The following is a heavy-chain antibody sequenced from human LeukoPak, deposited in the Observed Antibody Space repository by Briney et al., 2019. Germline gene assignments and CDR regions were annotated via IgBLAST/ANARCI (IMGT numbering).Heavy chain of an antibody. CDR2: IYYSGST. J-gene: IGHJ6*03. D-gene: IGHD3-10*01. CDR3: ARHRYYYRSGSYYGAPYYMDV. CDR1: GGSISSSSYY. V-gene: IGHV4-39*01. Sequence: PSETLSLTCTVSGGSISSSSYYWGWIRQPPGKGLEWLGSIYYSGSTYYNPYLKSRVTISVDTSKNQFSLKLSSVTAADTAVYYCARHRYYYRSGSYYGAPYYMDVWGKGTTVTISS.